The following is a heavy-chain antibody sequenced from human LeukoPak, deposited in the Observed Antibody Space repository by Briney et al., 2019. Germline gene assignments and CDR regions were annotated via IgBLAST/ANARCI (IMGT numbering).Heavy chain of an antibody. CDR1: GGSISSYH. CDR3: ASARLGSGLEGAFDV. Sequence: AETLSLTCTVSGGSISSYHWSWIRQPPGKGLEWIGYIYYSGSTNYNPSLKSRVTISIDASKNQFSLWLSSVTAADTAVYHCASARLGSGLEGAFDVWGQGTMVTVSS. J-gene: IGHJ3*01. V-gene: IGHV4-59*01. D-gene: IGHD6-25*01. CDR2: IYYSGST.